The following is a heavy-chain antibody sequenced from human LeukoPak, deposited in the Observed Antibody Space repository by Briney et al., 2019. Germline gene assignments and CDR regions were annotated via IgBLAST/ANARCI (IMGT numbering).Heavy chain of an antibody. V-gene: IGHV4-59*01. CDR2: IYSSGST. J-gene: IGHJ4*02. CDR1: GGSINSYY. CDR3: ARGRDGSSPWHFDY. Sequence: SETLSLTCTVSGGSINSYYWSWIRQPPGKRLEWIGFIYSSGSTDYNPSLESRVTISLDTSKNQFSLKMTSVTAADTAVYYCARGRDGSSPWHFDYWGQGTLVTVSS. D-gene: IGHD5-24*01.